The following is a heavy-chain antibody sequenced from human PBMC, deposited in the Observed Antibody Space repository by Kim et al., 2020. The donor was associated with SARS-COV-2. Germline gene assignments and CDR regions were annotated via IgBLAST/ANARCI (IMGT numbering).Heavy chain of an antibody. D-gene: IGHD1-26*01. Sequence: ADLVKGRLTISRNNSKNTLYLQMNSLRTEETAVYYCAADRGWERAAKFDYWGQGTLVTVSS. V-gene: IGHV3-23*01. J-gene: IGHJ4*02. CDR3: AADRGWERAAKFDY.